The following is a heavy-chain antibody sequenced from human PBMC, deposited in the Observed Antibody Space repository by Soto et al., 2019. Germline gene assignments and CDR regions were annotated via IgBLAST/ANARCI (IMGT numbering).Heavy chain of an antibody. CDR3: ASAPFGPQCGGDCWFDC. CDR2: IYTSGST. CDR1: GGSISSYY. V-gene: IGHV4-4*07. D-gene: IGHD2-21*02. J-gene: IGHJ4*02. Sequence: PSETLSLTCTVSGGSISSYYWSWIRQPAGKGLEWIGRIYTSGSTNYNPSLKSRVTMSLDTSKNQFSLKLSSVTAADTAVYYCASAPFGPQCGGDCWFDCWGQGTLGAVSS.